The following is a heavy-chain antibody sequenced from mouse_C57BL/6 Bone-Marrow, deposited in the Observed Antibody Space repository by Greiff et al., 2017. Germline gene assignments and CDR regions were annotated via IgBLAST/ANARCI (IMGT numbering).Heavy chain of an antibody. V-gene: IGHV14-4*01. CDR2: IDPENGDT. J-gene: IGHJ3*01. Sequence: DVKLQESGAELVRPGASVKLSCTASGFYIKDDYMHWVKQRPEQGLEWIGWIDPENGDTEYASKFHGKATITADTSSNIDYLQLSRLTSEDTAIYYSTCRWTDCYGSNYGFSYWGQGTLVIVSA. CDR1: GFYIKDDY. D-gene: IGHD1-1*01. CDR3: TCRWTDCYGSNYGFSY.